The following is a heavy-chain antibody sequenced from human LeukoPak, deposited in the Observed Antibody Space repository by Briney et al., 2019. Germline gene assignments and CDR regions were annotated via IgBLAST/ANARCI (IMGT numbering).Heavy chain of an antibody. Sequence: SVKVSCKASGGTFSSYAISWVRQAPGQGLEWMGRIIPILGIANYAQKFQGRVTITADKSTSTAYMELSSLRSEDTAVYYCARTDCSGGSCYWDYWGQGTLVTVSS. CDR1: GGTFSSYA. CDR2: IIPILGIA. V-gene: IGHV1-69*04. CDR3: ARTDCSGGSCYWDY. D-gene: IGHD2-15*01. J-gene: IGHJ4*02.